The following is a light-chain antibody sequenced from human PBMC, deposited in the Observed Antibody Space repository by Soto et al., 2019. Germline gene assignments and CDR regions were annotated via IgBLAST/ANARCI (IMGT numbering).Light chain of an antibody. CDR3: ATWDDTLRTWV. CDR1: NSNIGTNA. V-gene: IGLV1-44*01. J-gene: IGLJ3*02. CDR2: NNN. Sequence: QSVLTQPPSASGTPGQRVTISCSRSNSNIGTNAVNWYQQIPGTAPKLLIYNNNQRPSGVPDRFSGSKSGTSASLAISGLQSEDEADYPCATWDDTLRTWVFGGGTKVTVL.